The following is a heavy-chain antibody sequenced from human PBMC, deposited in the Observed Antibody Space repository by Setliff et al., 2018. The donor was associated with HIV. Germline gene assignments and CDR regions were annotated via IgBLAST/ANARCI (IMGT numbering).Heavy chain of an antibody. Sequence: PSETLSLTCTVSGGSISSHYWSWIRQPPGKGLEWIGHIYTSGNTNYNPSLKSRVTMSVGTSKNRFSLKLSSVTAADTAVYYCAGCYYNFWSGYPLDYMDVWGKGTTVTV. CDR1: GGSISSHY. V-gene: IGHV4-4*08. J-gene: IGHJ6*03. CDR2: IYTSGNT. D-gene: IGHD3-3*01. CDR3: AGCYYNFWSGYPLDYMDV.